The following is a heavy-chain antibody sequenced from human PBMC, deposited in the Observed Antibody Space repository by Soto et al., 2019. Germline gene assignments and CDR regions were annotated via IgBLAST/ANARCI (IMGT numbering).Heavy chain of an antibody. Sequence: PSETLSLTCTVSGGSISNYYWSWIRQPPGKGLEWIGYISDTGSTNYNPSLKSRVTISVDTSNNQFSLKLNSVTAADTAVYFCARDGGPGIAVAGYYFYDGMDVWGQGTTVTVSS. CDR1: GGSISNYY. J-gene: IGHJ6*02. CDR2: ISDTGST. CDR3: ARDGGPGIAVAGYYFYDGMDV. D-gene: IGHD6-19*01. V-gene: IGHV4-59*01.